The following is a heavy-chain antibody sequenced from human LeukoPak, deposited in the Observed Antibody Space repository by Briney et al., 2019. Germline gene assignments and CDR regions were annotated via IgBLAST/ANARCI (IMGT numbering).Heavy chain of an antibody. CDR3: ARGFALDF. Sequence: SQTLSLTCDISGDTVSSNSAAWNWIRQSPPRGLEWLGRTYYRSKWYYDYAVSVKSRITISPDTSKNQFSLQLNSVTAGDTAVYYCARGFALDFWGQGTMVTVSS. CDR1: GDTVSSNSAA. CDR2: TYYRSKWYY. V-gene: IGHV6-1*01. J-gene: IGHJ3*01.